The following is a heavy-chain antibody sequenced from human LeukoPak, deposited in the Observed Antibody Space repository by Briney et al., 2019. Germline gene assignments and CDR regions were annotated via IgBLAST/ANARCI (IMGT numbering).Heavy chain of an antibody. V-gene: IGHV3-21*01. CDR3: ATEVAGSRLDP. CDR1: GFTFSNYK. Sequence: NPGGSLRLSCAASGFTFSNYKMNWVRQAPGKAMEWVSSITSSGAYIFYADSVKGRFTISRDNAKNTLYLQMNSLRVEDTAVYFCATEVAGSRLDPWGQGTLVTVSS. J-gene: IGHJ5*02. CDR2: ITSSGAYI. D-gene: IGHD6-19*01.